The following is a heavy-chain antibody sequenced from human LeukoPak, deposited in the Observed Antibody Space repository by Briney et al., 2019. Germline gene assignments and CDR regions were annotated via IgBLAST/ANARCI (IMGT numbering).Heavy chain of an antibody. CDR3: ARQSGIQLGY. J-gene: IGHJ4*02. V-gene: IGHV4-39*01. Sequence: PSEALSLTCTVSGGSISSSSYYWGWIRQPPGRGLEWIGSIYYSGSTYYNPSLKSRVTISVDTSKNQFSLKLSSVTAADTAVYYCARQSGIQLGYWGQGTLVTVSS. CDR2: IYYSGST. D-gene: IGHD5-18*01. CDR1: GGSISSSSYY.